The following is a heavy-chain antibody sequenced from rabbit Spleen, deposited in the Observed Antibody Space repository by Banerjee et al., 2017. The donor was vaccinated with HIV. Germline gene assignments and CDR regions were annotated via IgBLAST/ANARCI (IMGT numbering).Heavy chain of an antibody. Sequence: QLKESGGGLVQPGGSLKLSCKASGFTLSSYYMNWVRQAPGKGLEWIGYIDPVFGITYYANWVNGRFSISRENAQNTVFLQMTSLTAADTATYFCARGDIGYGGPGYVALNLWGPCTLVTVS. V-gene: IGHV1S7*01. J-gene: IGHJ4*01. CDR2: IDPVFGIT. CDR1: GFTLSSYY. CDR3: ARGDIGYGGPGYVALNL. D-gene: IGHD3-1*01.